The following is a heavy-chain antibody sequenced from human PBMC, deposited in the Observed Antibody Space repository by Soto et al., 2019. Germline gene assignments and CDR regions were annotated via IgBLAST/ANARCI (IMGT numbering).Heavy chain of an antibody. CDR2: IHYRANS. D-gene: IGHD3-3*02. CDR3: ARPLQLAVSGFDP. V-gene: IGHV4-39*01. J-gene: IGHJ5*02. Sequence: PSETLSVTCAVSGDSISSSSYYWAWIRQPPGKGLEWIGSIHYRANSYYSPSLKSRITISVDTSKNQFSLRLSSVTAADTAVYYCARPLQLAVSGFDPWGQGTLVTVSS. CDR1: GDSISSSSYY.